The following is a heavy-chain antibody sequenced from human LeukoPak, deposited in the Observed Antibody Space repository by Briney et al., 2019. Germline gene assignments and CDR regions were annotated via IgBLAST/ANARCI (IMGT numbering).Heavy chain of an antibody. D-gene: IGHD5-24*01. CDR3: ATRRDGYNFWYFDL. CDR2: ISSSSSTI. CDR1: GFTFSDYY. Sequence: PGGSLRLSCAASGFTFSDYYMSWIRQAPGKGLEWVSYISSSSSTIYYADSVKGRFTISRDNAKNSLYLQMNSLRAEDTAVYYCATRRDGYNFWYFDLWGRGTLVTVSS. V-gene: IGHV3-11*01. J-gene: IGHJ2*01.